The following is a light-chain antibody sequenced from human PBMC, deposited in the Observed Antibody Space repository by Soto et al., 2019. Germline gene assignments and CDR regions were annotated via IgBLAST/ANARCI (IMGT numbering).Light chain of an antibody. CDR1: QDSANY. V-gene: IGKV1-33*01. CDR2: DAS. J-gene: IGKJ2*01. Sequence: DIQMTPSPSSLSASVGDRVTITCQARQDSANYVNWYQQKPGKAPKILIHDASNLKTWVPSRFSRSGSGADFTFTIRSLRPEDIGTYYCQQYDNLPYTFGQGTKLEI. CDR3: QQYDNLPYT.